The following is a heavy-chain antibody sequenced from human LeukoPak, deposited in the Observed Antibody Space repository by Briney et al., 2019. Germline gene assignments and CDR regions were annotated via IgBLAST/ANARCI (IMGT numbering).Heavy chain of an antibody. CDR3: ARDAQTDYYDTSGYYFEY. J-gene: IGHJ4*02. CDR1: GYSISNSYY. V-gene: IGHV4-38-2*02. D-gene: IGHD3-22*01. Sequence: SETLSPTCAVSGYSISNSYYWGWIRQPPGKGLEWIGSIYHTGGTYYNPSLKSRVTISIDTSKNQFSLNLSSVTAADTAVYYCARDAQTDYYDTSGYYFEYWGQGTLVTVSS. CDR2: IYHTGGT.